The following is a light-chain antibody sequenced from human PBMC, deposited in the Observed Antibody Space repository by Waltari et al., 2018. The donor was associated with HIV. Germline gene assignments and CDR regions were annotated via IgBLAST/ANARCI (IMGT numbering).Light chain of an antibody. CDR3: QQYGSSPQYT. Sequence: ELVLTQSPGTLSLSPGERATLSCRASQSVSSSYLAWYQQNPGQAPRLLIYGASSRATGIPDRFSGSGSGTDFTLTISRLEPEDVAVYYCQQYGSSPQYTFGQGTKLEIK. J-gene: IGKJ2*01. V-gene: IGKV3-20*01. CDR2: GAS. CDR1: QSVSSSY.